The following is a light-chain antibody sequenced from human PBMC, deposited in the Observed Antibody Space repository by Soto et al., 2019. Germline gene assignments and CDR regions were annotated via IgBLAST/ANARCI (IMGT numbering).Light chain of an antibody. CDR2: DDT. CDR1: NIGSKS. V-gene: IGLV3-21*02. Sequence: SYELTQAPSMSVAPGQTARITCGGNNIGSKSVHWYQQRPGQAPVVVIYDDTDRPSGIPERFSGSNSGNTATLTISGVEAGDEADYYCQSQDSSLSGSVFGGGTKVTVL. CDR3: QSQDSSLSGSV. J-gene: IGLJ2*01.